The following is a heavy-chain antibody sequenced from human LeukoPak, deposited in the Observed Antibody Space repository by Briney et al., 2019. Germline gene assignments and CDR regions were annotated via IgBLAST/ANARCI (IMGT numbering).Heavy chain of an antibody. J-gene: IGHJ3*02. Sequence: GGSLRLSCAASGFTFSSYGMHWVRQAPGKGLEWVAVISYDGSNKYYADSVKGRFTISRDNSKNTLYLQMNSLRAEDTAVYYCARGSMQQLVENDAFDIWGQGTMVTVSS. V-gene: IGHV3-30*03. D-gene: IGHD6-13*01. CDR2: ISYDGSNK. CDR3: ARGSMQQLVENDAFDI. CDR1: GFTFSSYG.